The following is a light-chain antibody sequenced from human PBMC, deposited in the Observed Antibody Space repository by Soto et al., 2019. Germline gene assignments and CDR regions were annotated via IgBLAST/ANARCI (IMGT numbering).Light chain of an antibody. CDR3: QQYDSFPFI. CDR2: KAS. J-gene: IGKJ4*01. V-gene: IGKV1-5*03. CDR1: QSISSR. Sequence: DIQMTQSPSTLSASVGDRVTITCRASQSISSRLAWYQQKPGRAPKLLIYKASSLGSGVPSRFAGSGSGTEFTLTISSLQPDDFATYYCQQYDSFPFIFGGGSKVEIK.